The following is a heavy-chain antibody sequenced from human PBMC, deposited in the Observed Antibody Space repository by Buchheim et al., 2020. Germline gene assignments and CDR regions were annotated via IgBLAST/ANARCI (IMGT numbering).Heavy chain of an antibody. CDR1: GFTFSSYG. V-gene: IGHV3-33*01. Sequence: QVQLVESGGGVVQPGRSLRLSCAASGFTFSSYGMHWVRQAPGKGLEWVAVIWYDGSNKYYADSVKGRFTISRDNAKNSLYLQMNSLRDEDTAVYYCARESSYYYDSSGYQAWYFDYWGQGTL. J-gene: IGHJ4*02. CDR3: ARESSYYYDSSGYQAWYFDY. D-gene: IGHD3-22*01. CDR2: IWYDGSNK.